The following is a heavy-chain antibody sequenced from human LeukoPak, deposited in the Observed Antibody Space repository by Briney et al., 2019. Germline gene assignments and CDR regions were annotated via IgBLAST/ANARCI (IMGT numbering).Heavy chain of an antibody. CDR1: VFTLRIHA. CDR3: AKEAAVAGSPFDY. V-gene: IGHV3-23*01. J-gene: IGHJ4*02. D-gene: IGHD6-19*01. CDR2: ISVSGGST. Sequence: GGSLRLFSAASVFTLRIHAMSWVPDAPRKGLECVSAISVSGGSTYYADSVKGRFTISRDNSKNTLYLQMNSLRAEDTAVYYCAKEAAVAGSPFDYWGEGTMVTVSS.